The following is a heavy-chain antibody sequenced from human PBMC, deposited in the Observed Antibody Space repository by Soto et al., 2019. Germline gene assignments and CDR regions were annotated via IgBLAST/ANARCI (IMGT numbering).Heavy chain of an antibody. CDR3: ARLRAYSSSWTGKIVYGIDV. CDR1: GGSSSGYY. J-gene: IGHJ6*02. Sequence: PSETLSLTCAVYGGSSSGYYWSWIRQPPGKGLEWIGEINHSGSTNYNPSLKSRVTISVDTSKNQFSLKLSSVTAADTAVYYCARLRAYSSSWTGKIVYGIDVWGQGTTVPVYS. D-gene: IGHD6-13*01. V-gene: IGHV4-34*01. CDR2: INHSGST.